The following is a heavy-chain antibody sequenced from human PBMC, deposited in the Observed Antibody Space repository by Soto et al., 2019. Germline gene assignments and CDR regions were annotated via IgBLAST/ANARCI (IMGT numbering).Heavy chain of an antibody. CDR3: ARVTPPTADFDYWTGYYTLDY. V-gene: IGHV4-30-4*01. J-gene: IGHJ4*02. CDR2: ISYSGTT. CDR1: GDSISSINNY. Sequence: SETLSLTCTVSGDSISSINNYWSWIRQPPGEGLEWIGFISYSGTTSYSPSLKSRVIISVDTSKNQISLKVRSVTAADTAVYFCARVTPPTADFDYWTGYYTLDYWGQGALVTVS. D-gene: IGHD3-3*01.